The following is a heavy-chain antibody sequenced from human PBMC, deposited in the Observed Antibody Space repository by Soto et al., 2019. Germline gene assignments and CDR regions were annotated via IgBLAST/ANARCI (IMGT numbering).Heavy chain of an antibody. Sequence: PSETLSLTCAVSGGSISSSNWWSWVRQPPGKGLEWIVEIYHSGSTNYNPSLKRRVTISVDKSKNQFSLKLSSVTAADTAVYYCARRESSGMVVGAILKWGQGTLVTVSS. CDR3: ARRESSGMVVGAILK. J-gene: IGHJ4*02. V-gene: IGHV4-4*02. CDR1: GGSISSSNW. D-gene: IGHD1-26*01. CDR2: IYHSGST.